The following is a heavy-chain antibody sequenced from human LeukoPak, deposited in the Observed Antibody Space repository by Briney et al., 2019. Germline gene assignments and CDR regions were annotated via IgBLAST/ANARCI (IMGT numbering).Heavy chain of an antibody. Sequence: SVKVSCKASGGTFSIYAISWVRQAPGQGLEWMGGIIPIFGTANYAQKFQGRVTITADESTSTAYMELSSLRSEDTAVYYCARDPGYYPRRIPYGMDVWGQGTTVTVSS. CDR3: ARDPGYYPRRIPYGMDV. CDR2: IIPIFGTA. D-gene: IGHD3-9*01. CDR1: GGTFSIYA. V-gene: IGHV1-69*13. J-gene: IGHJ6*02.